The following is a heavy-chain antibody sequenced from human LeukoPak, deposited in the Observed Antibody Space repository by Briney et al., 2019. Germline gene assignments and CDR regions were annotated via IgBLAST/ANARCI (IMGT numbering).Heavy chain of an antibody. Sequence: GGSLRLSCAASGFTFSSYAMSWVRQAPGKGLEWVPSISSSSSYIYYADSVKGRFTISRDNAKNSLYLQMNSLRAEDTAVYYCARDPYGDYREDYWGQGTLVTVSS. CDR1: GFTFSSYA. V-gene: IGHV3-21*01. J-gene: IGHJ4*02. CDR2: ISSSSSYI. D-gene: IGHD4-17*01. CDR3: ARDPYGDYREDY.